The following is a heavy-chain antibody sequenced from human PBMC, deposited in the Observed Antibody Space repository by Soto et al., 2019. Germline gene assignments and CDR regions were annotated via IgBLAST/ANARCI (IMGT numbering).Heavy chain of an antibody. CDR1: GFTFSSYA. CDR3: AKDLFYGGNSAVGKAFDI. D-gene: IGHD4-17*01. CDR2: ISGSGGST. J-gene: IGHJ3*02. V-gene: IGHV3-23*01. Sequence: GGSLRLSCAASGFTFSSYAMSWVRQAPGKGLEWVSAISGSGGSTYYADSVKGRFTISRDNSKNTLYLQMNSLRAEDTAVYYCAKDLFYGGNSAVGKAFDIWGQGTMVTVSS.